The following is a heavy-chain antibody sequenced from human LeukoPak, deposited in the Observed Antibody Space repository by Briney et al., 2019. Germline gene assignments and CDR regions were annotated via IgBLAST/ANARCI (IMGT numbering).Heavy chain of an antibody. CDR3: ARRLGGTMVRGVMAY. V-gene: IGHV1-8*01. CDR1: GYTFTSYD. J-gene: IGHJ4*02. D-gene: IGHD3-10*01. Sequence: ASVKVSCKASGYTFTSYDVNWVRQATGQGLEWMGWMNPNSGNTGYAQKFQGRVTMTRNTSISTAYMELSSLRSEDTAVYYCARRLGGTMVRGVMAYWGQGTLVTVSS. CDR2: MNPNSGNT.